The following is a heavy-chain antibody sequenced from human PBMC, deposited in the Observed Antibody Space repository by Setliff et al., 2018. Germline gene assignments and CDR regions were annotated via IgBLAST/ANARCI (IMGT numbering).Heavy chain of an antibody. CDR2: INPDGSEK. V-gene: IGHV3-7*01. Sequence: GGSLRFSCGASGFTYNNDWVSWVRQAPGKGLEWLASINPDGSEKYYVDSVKGRFTISRDNAKNSLSLQMNSLRTEDTAVYYCFGAGTCSYWGQGTQVTSPQ. J-gene: IGHJ4*02. CDR3: FGAGTCSY. D-gene: IGHD3-10*01. CDR1: GFTYNNDW.